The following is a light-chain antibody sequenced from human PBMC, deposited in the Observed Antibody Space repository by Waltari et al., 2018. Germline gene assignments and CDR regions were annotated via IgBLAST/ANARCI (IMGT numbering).Light chain of an antibody. CDR2: DTS. CDR3: QQYDYWPWT. CDR1: QSLIMRT. V-gene: IGKV3D-15*01. Sequence: CRASQSLIMRTCAWYQQKPGQAPRLLIYDTSTRATGIPARFSGSGSGTEFTLTISSLQSEDFATYYCQQYDYWPWTFGQGTRVETK. J-gene: IGKJ1*01.